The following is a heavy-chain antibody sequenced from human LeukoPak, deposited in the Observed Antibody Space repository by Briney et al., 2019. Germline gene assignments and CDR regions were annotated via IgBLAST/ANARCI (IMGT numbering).Heavy chain of an antibody. D-gene: IGHD4-23*01. Sequence: GGSLRLPCAASGFTFSSYAMRWVPQAPGKGRGWVWAISGSGGSTYCADSVKGRFTISRDNSKNTLYLQMNSLRADATAVYYCARGGNSNYFDYWGQGTLVTVSS. CDR2: ISGSGGST. CDR3: ARGGNSNYFDY. V-gene: IGHV3-23*01. CDR1: GFTFSSYA. J-gene: IGHJ4*02.